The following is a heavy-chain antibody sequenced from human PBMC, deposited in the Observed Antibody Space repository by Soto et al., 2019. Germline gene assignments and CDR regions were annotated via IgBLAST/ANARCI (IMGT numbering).Heavy chain of an antibody. Sequence: GSLRLSCAASGFTFSSYAMSWVRQAPGKGLEWVSAISGSGGSTYYADSVKGRFTISRDNSKNTLYLQMNSLRAEDTAVYYCAKDTNIVVVVATENWFDPWGQGTLVTVSS. V-gene: IGHV3-23*01. CDR2: ISGSGGST. J-gene: IGHJ5*02. CDR1: GFTFSSYA. CDR3: AKDTNIVVVVATENWFDP. D-gene: IGHD2-15*01.